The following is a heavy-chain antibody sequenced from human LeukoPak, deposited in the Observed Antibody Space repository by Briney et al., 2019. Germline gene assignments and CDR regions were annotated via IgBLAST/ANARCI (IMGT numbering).Heavy chain of an antibody. V-gene: IGHV3-7*01. CDR1: GFTFSSYS. CDR2: IKKDGSEK. D-gene: IGHD3-9*01. Sequence: GGSLRLSCAASGFTFSSYSMNWVRQAPGKGLEWVANIKKDGSEKSYVDSVKGRFTISRDNAKNSLYLQMNSLRAEDTAVYYCARGKEYFDWLLRAYYFDYWGQGALVTVSS. CDR3: ARGKEYFDWLLRAYYFDY. J-gene: IGHJ4*02.